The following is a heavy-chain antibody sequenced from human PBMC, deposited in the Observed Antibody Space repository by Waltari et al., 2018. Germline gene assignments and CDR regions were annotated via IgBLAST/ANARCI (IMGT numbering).Heavy chain of an antibody. D-gene: IGHD4-4*01. Sequence: EVQLVESGGGLVQPGGSLRLSWVAFGFPCSRHWISWLRQAPGKGLEWVANINEDESETFYADSVKGRFTISRDNAKNSLYLQMNSLRVEDTAYYYCARDMGIYTNYAAYWGQGTLVTVSS. CDR3: ARDMGIYTNYAAY. J-gene: IGHJ4*02. V-gene: IGHV3-7*01. CDR1: GFPCSRHW. CDR2: INEDESET.